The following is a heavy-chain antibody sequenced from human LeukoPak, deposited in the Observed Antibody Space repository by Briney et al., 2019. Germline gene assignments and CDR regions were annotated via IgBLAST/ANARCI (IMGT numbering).Heavy chain of an antibody. CDR1: DGSISSYY. CDR2: IYTSGST. CDR3: ARSLAARLFDY. J-gene: IGHJ4*02. Sequence: PSETLSLTCTVSDGSISSYYWSWIRQPAGKGLEWIGRIYTSGSTNYNPSPKSRVTMSVDTSKNQFSLKLSSVTAADTAVYYCARSLAARLFDYWGQGTLVTVSS. D-gene: IGHD6-6*01. V-gene: IGHV4-4*07.